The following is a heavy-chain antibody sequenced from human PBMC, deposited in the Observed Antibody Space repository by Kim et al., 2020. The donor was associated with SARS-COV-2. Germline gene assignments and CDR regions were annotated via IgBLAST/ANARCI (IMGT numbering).Heavy chain of an antibody. J-gene: IGHJ4*02. CDR3: ARTRSCSSTSCYVDY. Sequence: ESVKGRFTVSRDSSKNTLYLQMVSLRVDDKALYYCARTRSCSSTSCYVDYWGQGTLVTVSS. D-gene: IGHD2-2*01. V-gene: IGHV3-23*01.